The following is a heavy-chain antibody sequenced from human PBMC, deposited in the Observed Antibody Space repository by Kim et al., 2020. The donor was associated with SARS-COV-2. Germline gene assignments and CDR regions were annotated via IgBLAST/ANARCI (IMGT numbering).Heavy chain of an antibody. CDR3: ARQGVGIDY. Sequence: SYTNYSPSFQGHVTISADKSISTAYLQWSSLKASDTAMYYCARQGVGIDYWGQGTLVTVSS. V-gene: IGHV5-10-1*01. D-gene: IGHD1-26*01. J-gene: IGHJ4*02. CDR2: SYT.